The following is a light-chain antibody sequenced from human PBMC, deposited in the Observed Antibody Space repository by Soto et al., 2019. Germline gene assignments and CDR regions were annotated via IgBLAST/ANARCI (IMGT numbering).Light chain of an antibody. J-gene: IGLJ1*01. CDR1: SSDVGGYNS. Sequence: QSALTQPPSASGSPGQSVTISCTGTSSDVGGYNSVSWYQHHPGKAPKLMIYXXXXXXXXXXXXXXGSKSANTASLTVSGLLAEDXADYYCSSYAGSNNYVFGTGTKLTVL. V-gene: IGLV2-8*01. CDR2: XXX. CDR3: SSYAGSNNYV.